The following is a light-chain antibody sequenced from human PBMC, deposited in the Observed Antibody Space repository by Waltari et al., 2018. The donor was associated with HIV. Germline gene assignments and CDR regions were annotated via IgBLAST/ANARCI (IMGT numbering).Light chain of an antibody. J-gene: IGLJ3*02. CDR2: GDT. CDR1: SSNIGAGFD. V-gene: IGLV1-40*01. Sequence: QSVLTQPPSVSGAPGQRVTISCTGNSSNIGAGFDVHWYQQVPGTAPKPLTYGDTNRPSGVPDRFSGSKSGTSASLAITGFQAEDEADYYCQSYDSGLSVVFGGGTKLTVL. CDR3: QSYDSGLSVV.